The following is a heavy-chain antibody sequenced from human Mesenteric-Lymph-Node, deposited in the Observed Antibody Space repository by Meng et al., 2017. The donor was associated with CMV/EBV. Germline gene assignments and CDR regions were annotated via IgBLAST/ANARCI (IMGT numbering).Heavy chain of an antibody. D-gene: IGHD1-26*01. J-gene: IGHJ4*02. Sequence: LTCTVSGGCCSSNSYDWDWRRQAQGQGLEWIGSIYYSVSTYYNPALKRRVTISVNTSKNQFSLKLNSGTAADTAIYYCAKSAGGNDYWGQGTLVTVSS. CDR2: IYYSVST. CDR1: GGCCSSNSYD. V-gene: IGHV4-39*01. CDR3: AKSAGGNDY.